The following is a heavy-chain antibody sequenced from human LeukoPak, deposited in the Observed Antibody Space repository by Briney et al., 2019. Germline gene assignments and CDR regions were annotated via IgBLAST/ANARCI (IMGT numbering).Heavy chain of an antibody. CDR2: ISSGGSYI. D-gene: IGHD5-18*01. CDR1: GFTFSHYN. Sequence: PGGSLRLFCAASGFTFSHYNVNWVRQAPGKGLEWVSSISSGGSYIYYADSVMGRFTISRDNAKNSLYLQMNTLRAEDTAVYYCAKGSGVQVWSSLDYWGQGTLVTVSS. J-gene: IGHJ4*02. V-gene: IGHV3-21*01. CDR3: AKGSGVQVWSSLDY.